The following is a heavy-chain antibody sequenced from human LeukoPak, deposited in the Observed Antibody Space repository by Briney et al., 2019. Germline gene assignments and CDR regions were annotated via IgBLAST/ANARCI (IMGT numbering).Heavy chain of an antibody. CDR2: IYHSGST. D-gene: IGHD3-10*01. J-gene: IGHJ4*02. Sequence: SGTLSLTCAVSGGSISSSNWWSWVRQPPGKGLEWIGEIYHSGSTNYNPSLKSRVTISVDTSKNQFSLKLSSVTAADTAVYYCARGPVGQLLWFGELLSEPYYFDYWGQGTLVTVSS. CDR1: GGSISSSNW. CDR3: ARGPVGQLLWFGELLSEPYYFDY. V-gene: IGHV4-4*02.